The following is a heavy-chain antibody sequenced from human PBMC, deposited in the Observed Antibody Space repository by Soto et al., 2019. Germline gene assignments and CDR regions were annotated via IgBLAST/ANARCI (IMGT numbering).Heavy chain of an antibody. D-gene: IGHD3-10*01. CDR2: FYYSGTT. CDR1: GDSSSSDY. J-gene: IGHJ4*02. Sequence: SETLSLTSRVAGDSSSSDYWSWIRQPAGKGLEGGGHFYYSGTTNYNPTLQTRVIILVDTSQNQFYLTLNSVTTEDTAAYYRATRITVVRGKPPHEHLIDHRGQGPLVTASS. V-gene: IGHV4-59*01. CDR3: ATRITVVRGKPPHEHLIDH.